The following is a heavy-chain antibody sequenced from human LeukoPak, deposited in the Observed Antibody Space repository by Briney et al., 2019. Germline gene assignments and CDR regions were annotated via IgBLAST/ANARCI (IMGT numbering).Heavy chain of an antibody. D-gene: IGHD4-17*01. CDR3: AKATESTWAFDY. CDR1: GFTFHIYA. V-gene: IGHV3-23*01. Sequence: PGGSLRLSCAASGFTFHIYAMNWVRQAPGKGLEWVSAINGGGYGTYYADSVRGRFTIYRDNSKNTLYLQMNSLSAEDTAVYYCAKATESTWAFDYWGQGTLVTVSS. CDR2: INGGGYGT. J-gene: IGHJ4*02.